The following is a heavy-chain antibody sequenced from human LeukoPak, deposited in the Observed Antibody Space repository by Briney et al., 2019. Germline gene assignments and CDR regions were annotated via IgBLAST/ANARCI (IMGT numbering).Heavy chain of an antibody. CDR3: ARDSLFSSGWYVHYYYGMDV. D-gene: IGHD6-19*01. CDR2: IFSGGST. CDR1: GFTVSSNY. Sequence: PVGSLRLSCAASGFTVSSNYMSWVRQAPGKGLEWVSVIFSGGSTYYADSVKGRFTISRDNSKNTLYLQMNSLRAEDTAVYYCARDSLFSSGWYVHYYYGMDVWGQGTTVTVSS. V-gene: IGHV3-66*01. J-gene: IGHJ6*02.